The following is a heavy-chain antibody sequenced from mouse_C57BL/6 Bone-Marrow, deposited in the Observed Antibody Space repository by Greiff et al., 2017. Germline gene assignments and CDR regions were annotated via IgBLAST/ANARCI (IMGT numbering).Heavy chain of an antibody. Sequence: EVKLMESGPELVKPGASVKISCKASGYSFTDYNMNWVKQSNGKSLEWIGVINPNYGTTSYNQKFKGKATLTVDQSSSTAYMQLNSLTSEDSAVYYCASITTVPYFDVWGTGTTVTVSS. V-gene: IGHV1-39*01. CDR3: ASITTVPYFDV. J-gene: IGHJ1*03. CDR2: INPNYGTT. D-gene: IGHD1-1*01. CDR1: GYSFTDYN.